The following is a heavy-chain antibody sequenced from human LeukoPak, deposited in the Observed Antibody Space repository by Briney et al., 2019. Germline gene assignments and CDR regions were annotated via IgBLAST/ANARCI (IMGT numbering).Heavy chain of an antibody. CDR1: GFIFSDYS. CDR3: ARDYRFAFDN. V-gene: IGHV3-21*05. Sequence: GGSLRLSCAASGFIFSDYSMNWVRQAPGKGLKWISYVGIDSGNTKYADSVKGRFTISGDNAKKSLYLQMNSLRVEDTAVYYCARDYRFAFDNWGQGTLVTVSS. J-gene: IGHJ4*02. CDR2: VGIDSGNT.